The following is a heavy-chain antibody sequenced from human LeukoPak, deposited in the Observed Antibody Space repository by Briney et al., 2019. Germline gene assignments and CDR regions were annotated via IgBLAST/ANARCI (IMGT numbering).Heavy chain of an antibody. D-gene: IGHD5-24*01. CDR1: GVSISSSNSY. Sequence: SETLSLTCTVSGVSISSSNSYWGWIRQPPGKGLEWIGSIYYSGSTYYNPSLKSRVTISVDTSKNQFSLKLSSVTAADTAVYYCARGGDGYTHDAFDIWGQGTMVTVSS. CDR3: ARGGDGYTHDAFDI. J-gene: IGHJ3*02. CDR2: IYYSGST. V-gene: IGHV4-39*01.